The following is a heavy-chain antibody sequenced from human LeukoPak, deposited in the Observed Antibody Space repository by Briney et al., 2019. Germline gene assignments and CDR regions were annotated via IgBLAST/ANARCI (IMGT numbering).Heavy chain of an antibody. CDR2: ISGSGGST. CDR3: AKNQLPVVVPAAMDY. Sequence: PGGSLRLSCAASGFTFSSYAMNWVRQAPGKGLEWVSAISGSGGSTYYADSVKGRFTISRDNSKNTLYLQMNSLRAEDTAVYYCAKNQLPVVVPAAMDYWGQGTLVTVSS. CDR1: GFTFSSYA. J-gene: IGHJ4*02. D-gene: IGHD2-2*01. V-gene: IGHV3-23*01.